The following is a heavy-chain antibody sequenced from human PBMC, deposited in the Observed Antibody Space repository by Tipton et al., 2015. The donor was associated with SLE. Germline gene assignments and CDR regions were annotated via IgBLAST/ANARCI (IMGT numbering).Heavy chain of an antibody. J-gene: IGHJ4*02. CDR1: GYTFSNYG. Sequence: QLVQSGAEVKKPGASVKVSCKASGYTFSNYGISWVRQAPGQGLEWVGWISTYNGNSSQKFQGRVNMTTDTSTSTAYMEMRSLRSDDTAVYYCARSARMNSNSWYIFWGQGTLVTVST. V-gene: IGHV1-18*01. CDR2: ISTYNGN. CDR3: ARSARMNSNSWYIF. D-gene: IGHD6-13*01.